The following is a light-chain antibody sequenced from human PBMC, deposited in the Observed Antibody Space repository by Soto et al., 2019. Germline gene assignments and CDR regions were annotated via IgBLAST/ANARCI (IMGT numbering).Light chain of an antibody. CDR2: GAS. CDR3: QQYNNWPRT. V-gene: IGKV3-15*01. CDR1: QGVSSN. J-gene: IGKJ3*01. Sequence: DIVMTQSPVTLSVSPGERATLSCRASQGVSSNLAWYQQKPGQAPRLLIYGASTRAAGIPARFGGSGSGTEFTLTLNSLQSEDFAVYYCQQYNNWPRTFGPGTKVDIK.